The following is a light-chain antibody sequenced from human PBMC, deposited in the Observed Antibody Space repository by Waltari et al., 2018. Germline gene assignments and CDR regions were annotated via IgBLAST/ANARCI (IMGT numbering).Light chain of an antibody. CDR1: SGSIASSY. CDR2: EDN. V-gene: IGLV6-57*01. Sequence: NFMLTQPHSVSESPGKTVTISCTRSSGSIASSYVQWFQQRPVSSPTTVIFEDNQRPSGVPDRFSGSIDSASNSAALTISGLQTEDEADYYCQSYDSSYPAVFGGGTQLTVL. J-gene: IGLJ7*01. CDR3: QSYDSSYPAV.